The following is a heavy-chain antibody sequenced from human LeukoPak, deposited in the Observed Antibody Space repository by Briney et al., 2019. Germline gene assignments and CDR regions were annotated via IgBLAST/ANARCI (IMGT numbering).Heavy chain of an antibody. D-gene: IGHD3-10*02. CDR3: AKNRGMTMIGGGQDY. Sequence: GGSLRLSCAASGFTFSIFAMSWVRQAPGRGLEWVSLISSSGSITYYADSVQGRFTISRDNSKNTLYLQMNSLRAEDTALYYCAKNRGMTMIGGGQDYWGQGTLVTVSS. V-gene: IGHV3-23*01. CDR2: ISSSGSIT. CDR1: GFTFSIFA. J-gene: IGHJ4*02.